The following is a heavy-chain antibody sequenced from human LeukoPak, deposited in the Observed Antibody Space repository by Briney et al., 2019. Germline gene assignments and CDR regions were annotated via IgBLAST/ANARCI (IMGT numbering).Heavy chain of an antibody. CDR2: ISGSAGNT. D-gene: IGHD1-26*01. CDR3: ARSDRIVGATATFDY. CDR1: GFTLSSHA. Sequence: GGSLRLSCAASGFTLSSHAMSWVRQAPGKGLQWGSVISGSAGNTYYADSVKGRFTISRDNSKNTLYLQMNSLRAEDTAVYYCARSDRIVGATATFDYWGQGTLVTVSS. V-gene: IGHV3-23*01. J-gene: IGHJ4*02.